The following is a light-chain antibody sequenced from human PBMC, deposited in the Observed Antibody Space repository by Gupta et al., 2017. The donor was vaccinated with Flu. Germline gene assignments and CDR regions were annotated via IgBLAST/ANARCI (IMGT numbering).Light chain of an antibody. CDR3: QQAVRQPYMNI. V-gene: IGKV3-20*01. CDR1: QTISSRN. CDR2: ATS. J-gene: IGKJ2*01. Sequence: VLPQSPATLSLSPGERATLSCRASQTISSRNLAWNKKKPGQGPRLLIYATSTRAKGIKDRFSGSGDGTDFTLTINRREPEDFAVYYCQQAVRQPYMNIFGQGTKMEIK.